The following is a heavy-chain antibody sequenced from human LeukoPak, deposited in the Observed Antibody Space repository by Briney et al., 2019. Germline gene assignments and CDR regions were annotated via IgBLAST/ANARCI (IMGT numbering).Heavy chain of an antibody. J-gene: IGHJ6*03. CDR2: IYYSGST. CDR3: ARVFVPITIFGVVTHMDV. D-gene: IGHD3-3*01. Sequence: SETLSLTCTVSGGSISSSSYYWGWIRQPPGKGLEWIGSIYYSGSTYYNPSLKSRVTISVDTSKNQFSLKLSSVTAADTAVYYCARVFVPITIFGVVTHMDVWGKGTTVTVSS. CDR1: GGSISSSSYY. V-gene: IGHV4-39*07.